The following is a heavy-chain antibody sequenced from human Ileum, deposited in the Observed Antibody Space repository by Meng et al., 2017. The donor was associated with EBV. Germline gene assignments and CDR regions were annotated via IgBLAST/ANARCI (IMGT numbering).Heavy chain of an antibody. CDR3: ARVKTGLYNWFDP. J-gene: IGHJ5*02. Sequence: VQLWESVGGLVQPGGSLRLACAASGFTFSTYWMHWVRQAPGKGLVWVSRINTDGSITTYADSVKGRFTIFRDNAKNTVYLQMNSLGDEDTAVYYCARVKTGLYNWFDPWGQGTLVHGAS. CDR1: GFTFSTYW. V-gene: IGHV3-74*01. D-gene: IGHD3/OR15-3a*01. CDR2: INTDGSIT.